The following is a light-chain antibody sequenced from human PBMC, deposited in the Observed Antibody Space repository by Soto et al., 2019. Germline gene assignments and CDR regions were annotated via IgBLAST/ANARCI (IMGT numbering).Light chain of an antibody. CDR1: SSNIGTYY. V-gene: IGLV1-47*01. CDR2: RNG. Sequence: QSVLTLPPSASGTPGQRVTISCSGSSSNIGTYYVDWYQQLPGTAPKLLIHRNGQRPSGVPDRFSGSKSGTSASLAISGLRSEDEADYYCATWDDRLRAYVIGAGTKVTVL. J-gene: IGLJ1*01. CDR3: ATWDDRLRAYV.